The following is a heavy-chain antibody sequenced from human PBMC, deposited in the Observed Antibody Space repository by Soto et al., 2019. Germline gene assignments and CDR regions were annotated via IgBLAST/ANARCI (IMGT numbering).Heavy chain of an antibody. CDR1: GYSFTSYW. D-gene: IGHD3-3*01. J-gene: IGHJ6*02. V-gene: IGHV5-51*01. Sequence: PGASLKISCKGSGYSFTSYWSGWVRQMPGKGLEWMGIIYPGDSDTRYSPSFQGQVTISADKSISTAYLQWSSLKASDTAMYYCARLPERLNKRRGRYSAPYYYYYGMDVWGQGTTVTVSS. CDR2: IYPGDSDT. CDR3: ARLPERLNKRRGRYSAPYYYYYGMDV.